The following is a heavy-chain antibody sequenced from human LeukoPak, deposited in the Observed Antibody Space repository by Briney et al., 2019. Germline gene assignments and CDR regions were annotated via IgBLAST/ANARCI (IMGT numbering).Heavy chain of an antibody. CDR2: IIPILGIA. Sequence: GASVKVSCKASGGTFSSYTMSWVRQAPGQGLEWMGRIIPILGIANYAQKFQGRVTITADKSTSTAYMELSSLRSEDTAVYYCARTDVDTAMADFDYWGQGTLVTVSS. CDR1: GGTFSSYT. V-gene: IGHV1-69*02. D-gene: IGHD5-18*01. CDR3: ARTDVDTAMADFDY. J-gene: IGHJ4*02.